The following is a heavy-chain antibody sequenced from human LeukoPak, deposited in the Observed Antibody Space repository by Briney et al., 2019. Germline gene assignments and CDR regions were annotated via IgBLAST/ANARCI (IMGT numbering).Heavy chain of an antibody. Sequence: PSETLSLTCTVSGGSISRSSSYWGWIRQPPGKGLEWIGSIYYSGSTNYNPSLKSRVTISVDTSKNQCSLELSSVTAADTAVYFCARGGRLWYYGMDVWGQGTTVTVSS. CDR2: IYYSGST. CDR1: GGSISRSSSY. V-gene: IGHV4-39*07. CDR3: ARGGRLWYYGMDV. D-gene: IGHD4/OR15-4a*01. J-gene: IGHJ6*02.